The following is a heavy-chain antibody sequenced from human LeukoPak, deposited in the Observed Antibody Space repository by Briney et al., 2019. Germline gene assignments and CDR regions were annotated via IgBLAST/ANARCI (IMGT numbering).Heavy chain of an antibody. D-gene: IGHD5-18*01. CDR2: INSDGSST. CDR1: GFTFSSYW. CDR3: ARDGEVGYSYGYGDY. Sequence: GGSLRLSCAASGFTFSSYWMHWVRHAPGKGLVWVSRINSDGSSTSYADSVKGRFTISRDNAKNTLYLQMNSLRAEDTAVYYCARDGEVGYSYGYGDYWGQGTLVTVSS. V-gene: IGHV3-74*01. J-gene: IGHJ4*02.